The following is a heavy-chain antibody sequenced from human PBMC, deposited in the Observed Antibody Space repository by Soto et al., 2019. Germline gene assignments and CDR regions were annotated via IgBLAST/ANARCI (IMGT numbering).Heavy chain of an antibody. Sequence: ASVKVSCKASGYTFTSYGISWVRQAPGQGLEWMGWISAYNGNTNYAQKFQGRVTITTDKSTNTVYMELRSLRSDDTAVYYCARGGDGYNFGAVYWGQGTPVTVSS. J-gene: IGHJ4*02. CDR2: ISAYNGNT. D-gene: IGHD2-21*01. V-gene: IGHV1-18*01. CDR3: ARGGDGYNFGAVY. CDR1: GYTFTSYG.